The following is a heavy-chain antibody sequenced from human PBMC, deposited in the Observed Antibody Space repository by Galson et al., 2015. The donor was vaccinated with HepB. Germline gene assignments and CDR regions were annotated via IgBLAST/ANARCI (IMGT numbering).Heavy chain of an antibody. V-gene: IGHV1-2*02. CDR3: ASAACTYTTSCSPDFP. CDR2: INPHSGGT. J-gene: IGHJ5*02. D-gene: IGHD3-16*01. Sequence: SVKVSCKASGYTFTGYYIHWVRQVPGQGLEWMGWINPHSGGTNYAQKFQGRVAMTRDTSISTAYMELSSPRSDDTAVYYCASAACTYTTSCSPDFPWGQGTLGTVSS. CDR1: GYTFTGYY.